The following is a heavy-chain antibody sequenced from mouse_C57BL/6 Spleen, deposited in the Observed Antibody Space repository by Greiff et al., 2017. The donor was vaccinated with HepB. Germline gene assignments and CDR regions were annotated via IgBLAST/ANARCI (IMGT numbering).Heavy chain of an antibody. CDR3: ARRVGPNYFDY. J-gene: IGHJ2*01. D-gene: IGHD1-1*02. Sequence: VQGVESGAELVKPGASVKISCKASGYAFSSYWMNWVKQRPGKGLEWIGQIYPGDGDTNYNGKFKGKATLTADKSSSTAYMQLSSLTSEDSAVYFCARRVGPNYFDYWGQGTTLTVSS. CDR2: IYPGDGDT. V-gene: IGHV1-80*01. CDR1: GYAFSSYW.